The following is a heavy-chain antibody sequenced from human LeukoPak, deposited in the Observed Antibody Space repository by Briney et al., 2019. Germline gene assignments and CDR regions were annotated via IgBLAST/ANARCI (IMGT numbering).Heavy chain of an antibody. V-gene: IGHV3-20*04. CDR1: GFTFDDYG. Sequence: GVSLRLSCSASGFTFDDYGMSWVRQAPGKGLEWVSGIKWNGGSTAYADSVKGRFTISRDNAKNSLYLQMNSLRAEDTALYYCARGGITIFGVVRGFDYWGQGTLVTVSS. CDR3: ARGGITIFGVVRGFDY. CDR2: IKWNGGST. D-gene: IGHD3-3*01. J-gene: IGHJ4*02.